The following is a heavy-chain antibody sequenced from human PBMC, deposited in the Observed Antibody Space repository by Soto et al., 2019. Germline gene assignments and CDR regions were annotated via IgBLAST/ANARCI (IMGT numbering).Heavy chain of an antibody. CDR3: AHNPPQDSGAFDI. CDR2: LYWDDDN. V-gene: IGHV2-5*02. D-gene: IGHD6-19*01. Sequence: SVPTLVNPTQALTLTCTFSGFSLRTTGVGVGWIRQPPGKALEWLALLYWDDDNRYNPSLKSRLTLTKDTSKSQVVLTLTNVDPADTATYYCAHNPPQDSGAFDIWGQGTMVTVSS. J-gene: IGHJ3*02. CDR1: GFSLRTTGVG.